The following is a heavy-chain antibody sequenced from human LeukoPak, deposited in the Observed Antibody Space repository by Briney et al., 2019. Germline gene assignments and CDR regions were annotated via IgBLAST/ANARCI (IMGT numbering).Heavy chain of an antibody. D-gene: IGHD5-18*01. V-gene: IGHV3-30-3*01. Sequence: GGSLRLSCAASGFTFSSYAMHWVRQAPGKGLEWVAVISYDGSNKYYADSVKGRFTISRDNSKNTLYLQMNSLRAEDTAVYYCARDDLTAIGTFNWFDPWGQGTLVTVSS. CDR2: ISYDGSNK. CDR3: ARDDLTAIGTFNWFDP. J-gene: IGHJ5*02. CDR1: GFTFSSYA.